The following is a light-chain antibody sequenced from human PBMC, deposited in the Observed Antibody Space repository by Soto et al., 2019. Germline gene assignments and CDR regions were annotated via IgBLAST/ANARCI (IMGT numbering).Light chain of an antibody. Sequence: DIVITQSPDSVALSLDYRSSINYRSSQSVLYSSNNKNYLAWYQQKPGQPPKLLIYWASTRESGVPDRFSGSGSGTDFTLTISSLQAEDVTVYYCQQYYCPPHTFGGGTKLDIK. J-gene: IGKJ4*01. V-gene: IGKV4-1*01. CDR2: WAS. CDR1: QSVLYSSNNKNY. CDR3: QQYYCPPHT.